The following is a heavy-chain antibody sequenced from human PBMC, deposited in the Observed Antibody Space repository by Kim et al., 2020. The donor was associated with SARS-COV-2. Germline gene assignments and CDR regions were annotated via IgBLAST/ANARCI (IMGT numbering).Heavy chain of an antibody. J-gene: IGHJ6*02. CDR3: ASTGEGGSGSYLRGMDF. V-gene: IGHV1-3*01. Sequence: ASVKVSCKASGYTFTSYAMHWVRQAPGQRLEWMGWINAGNGNTKYSQKFQGRVTITRDTSASTAYMELSSLRSEDTAVYYCASTGEGGSGSYLRGMDFWGQGTTVTVSS. CDR2: INAGNGNT. CDR1: GYTFTSYA. D-gene: IGHD3-10*01.